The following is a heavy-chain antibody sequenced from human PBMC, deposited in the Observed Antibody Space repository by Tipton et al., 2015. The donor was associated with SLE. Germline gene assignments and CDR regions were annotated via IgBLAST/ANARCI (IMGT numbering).Heavy chain of an antibody. D-gene: IGHD3-3*01. Sequence: TLSLTCTVSGGSMGNYYCSWIRQPPGKGLEWIGYIHYSGSTNYNPSLKSRVIMSADTSRSQFSLELSSVTTADTALYYCARGGYYDAPDFWGQGPLVTVSS. J-gene: IGHJ4*02. CDR2: IHYSGST. CDR1: GGSMGNYY. V-gene: IGHV4-59*01. CDR3: ARGGYYDAPDF.